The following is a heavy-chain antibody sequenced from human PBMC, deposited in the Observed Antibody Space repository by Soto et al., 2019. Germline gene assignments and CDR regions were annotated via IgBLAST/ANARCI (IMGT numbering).Heavy chain of an antibody. CDR3: ARVDSYYYYYGIDV. J-gene: IGHJ6*02. CDR2: IYYSGST. CDR1: GGSISSYY. Sequence: QVQLQESSPGLVKPSETLSLTCTVSGGSISSYYWSWIRQPPGKGLEWIGYIYYSGSTNFNPSLKSRVTISVDTSKNQFSLRLSSVTAADTAVFYCARVDSYYYYYGIDVWGQGTTVTVSS. V-gene: IGHV4-59*01.